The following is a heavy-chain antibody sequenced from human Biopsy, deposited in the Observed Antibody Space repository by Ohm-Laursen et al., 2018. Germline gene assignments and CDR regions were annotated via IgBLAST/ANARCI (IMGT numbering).Heavy chain of an antibody. V-gene: IGHV4-31*03. CDR2: IFYSANT. D-gene: IGHD3-10*01. CDR3: ARRLPLRGYAFDV. Sequence: SETLSLTCTVSGVSINGGRYYWNWIRHHPGKGLEWIGNIFYSANTYYNPSLKSRVTISVDTSKNQFSLKLSSVTAADTAVYYCARRLPLRGYAFDVWGQGTLVTVSS. J-gene: IGHJ3*01. CDR1: GVSINGGRYY.